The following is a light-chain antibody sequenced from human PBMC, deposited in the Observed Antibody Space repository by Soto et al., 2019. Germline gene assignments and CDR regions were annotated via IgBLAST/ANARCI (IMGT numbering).Light chain of an antibody. CDR3: RQYQSYWT. J-gene: IGKJ1*01. CDR2: QAS. Sequence: DIHMTQSPSTLSASVGDRVSITCRASQRITRQLAWYQQKPVKAPNLLIYQASNLETGVPSRFTGSGSGTEFTLTISSPQHDYLGAYYCRQYQSYWTGGQGTKVE. V-gene: IGKV1-5*03. CDR1: QRITRQ.